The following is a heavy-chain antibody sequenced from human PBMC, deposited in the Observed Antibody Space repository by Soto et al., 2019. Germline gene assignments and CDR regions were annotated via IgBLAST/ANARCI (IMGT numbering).Heavy chain of an antibody. CDR3: AASTFQSGVSGYFHLDH. D-gene: IGHD3-3*01. Sequence: QVHLVQSGTEVKKPGSSVKVSCKTSGDTFSNQAISWVRQAPGQGLEWMGGIIPLFDSASYAQRSHDRVTITADKFTYTVYMELRSLTSEDTAVYYCAASTFQSGVSGYFHLDHWGQGTLVTVSS. CDR1: GDTFSNQA. J-gene: IGHJ4*02. V-gene: IGHV1-69*06. CDR2: IIPLFDSA.